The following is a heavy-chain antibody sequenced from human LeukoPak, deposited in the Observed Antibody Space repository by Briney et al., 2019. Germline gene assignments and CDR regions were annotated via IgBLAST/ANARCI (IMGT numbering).Heavy chain of an antibody. Sequence: ESPQISCKGYGYRFTTSWIAWVLQMPGKGLECMGIIYPGDSDTRYSPSFQAKVTISADKSISTAYLQWSSLKASDNAMYYCARGVDLVPPTCFDYWGQASLASVSS. V-gene: IGHV5-51*01. CDR2: IYPGDSDT. CDR3: ARGVDLVPPTCFDY. J-gene: IGHJ4*01. D-gene: IGHD2-8*02. CDR1: GYRFTTSW.